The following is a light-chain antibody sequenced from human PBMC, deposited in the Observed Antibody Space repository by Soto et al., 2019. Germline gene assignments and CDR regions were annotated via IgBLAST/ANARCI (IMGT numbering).Light chain of an antibody. J-gene: IGKJ1*01. CDR2: GAS. CDR3: QHFKSFPIT. CDR1: QRISDT. V-gene: IGKV3-15*01. Sequence: EIVLTQSPGTLSLSPGEIATLYCRASQRISDTLAWYQQKPGQAPRLLIHGASTRATGFPGRFSGSGSGTDFTLTISSLQPEDFATYYCQHFKSFPITFGQGTKVDI.